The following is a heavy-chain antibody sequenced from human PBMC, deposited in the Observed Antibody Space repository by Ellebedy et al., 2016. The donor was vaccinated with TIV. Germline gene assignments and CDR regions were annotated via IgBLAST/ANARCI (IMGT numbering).Heavy chain of an antibody. CDR3: ARGVLRELLGFDY. D-gene: IGHD1-7*01. Sequence: AASVKVSCKASGYTLTGHYMHWVRQAPGQGLEWMGWINPNNGDATYVPKFQGRVSMTTDTSTGTAYMELSRLTSDDTAIYNCARGVLRELLGFDYWGQGTLVTVSS. CDR1: GYTLTGHY. J-gene: IGHJ4*02. CDR2: INPNNGDA. V-gene: IGHV1-2*02.